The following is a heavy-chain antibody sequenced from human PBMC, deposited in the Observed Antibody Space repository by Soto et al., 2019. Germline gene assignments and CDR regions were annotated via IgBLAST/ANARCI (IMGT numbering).Heavy chain of an antibody. J-gene: IGHJ3*02. CDR3: AKDRLHSPDAFDI. Sequence: PGGSLRLSCAASGFTFSSYSMSWVRQAPGKGLEWVSAISGSGGSTYYADSVKGRFTISRDNSKNTLYLQMNSLRAEDTAVYYCAKDRLHSPDAFDIWGQGTMVTVSS. CDR1: GFTFSSYS. V-gene: IGHV3-23*01. D-gene: IGHD6-25*01. CDR2: ISGSGGST.